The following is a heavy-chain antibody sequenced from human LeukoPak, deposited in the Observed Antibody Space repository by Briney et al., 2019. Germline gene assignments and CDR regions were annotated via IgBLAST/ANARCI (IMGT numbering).Heavy chain of an antibody. CDR1: GYTFTSYY. D-gene: IGHD3-22*01. V-gene: IGHV1-18*04. Sequence: GASVKVSCKASGYTFTSYYMHWVRQAPGQGLEWMGWISAYNGNTNYAQKLQGRVTMTTDTSTSTAYMELRSLRSDDTAVYYCARGKYYYDSSGYYYLIDYWGQGTLVTVSS. J-gene: IGHJ4*02. CDR3: ARGKYYYDSSGYYYLIDY. CDR2: ISAYNGNT.